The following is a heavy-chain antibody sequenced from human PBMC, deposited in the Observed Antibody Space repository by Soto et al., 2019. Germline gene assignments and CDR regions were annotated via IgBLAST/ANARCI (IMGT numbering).Heavy chain of an antibody. V-gene: IGHV1-18*04. D-gene: IGHD3-10*01. J-gene: IGHJ1*01. CDR2: MSAFTGKA. CDR3: ARDQRYYGSGYYYSDS. CDR1: GYTFISYG. Sequence: ASVKVSCKASGYTFISYGISWVRQAPGQGLEWVGWMSAFTGKADYAQIFQDRVTMTTDTSTSTAYMELRSLRSDDTAVYYCARDQRYYGSGYYYSDSWGQGTLVTGSS.